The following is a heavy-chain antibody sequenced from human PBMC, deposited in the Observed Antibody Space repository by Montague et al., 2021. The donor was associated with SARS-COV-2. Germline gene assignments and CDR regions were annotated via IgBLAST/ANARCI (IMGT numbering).Heavy chain of an antibody. J-gene: IGHJ4*02. Sequence: YNDYAVSVEGRITINPDTSKNPFSLQLKSVTPEDTAVYYCSRGYCGGGSCYVFDYWGKGTLVTVS. D-gene: IGHD2-15*01. V-gene: IGHV6-1*01. CDR2: YN. CDR3: SRGYCGGGSCYVFDY.